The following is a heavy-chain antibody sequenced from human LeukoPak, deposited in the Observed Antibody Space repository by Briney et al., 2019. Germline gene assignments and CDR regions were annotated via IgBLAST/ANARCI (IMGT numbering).Heavy chain of an antibody. D-gene: IGHD6-6*01. J-gene: IGHJ6*03. CDR3: ARGEYSRQSRRRGYYYYYMDV. Sequence: GASVKVSCKVSGYTLTELSMHWVRQAPGKGLEWMGGFDPEDGETIYAQKFQGRVTMTEDTSTDTAYMELSSLRSEDTAVYYCARGEYSRQSRRRGYYYYYMDVWGKGTTVTVSS. CDR2: FDPEDGET. V-gene: IGHV1-24*01. CDR1: GYTLTELS.